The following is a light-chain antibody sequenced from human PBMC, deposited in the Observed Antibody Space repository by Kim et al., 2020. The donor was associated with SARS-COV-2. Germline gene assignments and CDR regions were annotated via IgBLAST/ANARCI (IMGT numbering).Light chain of an antibody. V-gene: IGKV3-20*01. CDR3: QTYHSSPPAWT. CDR1: HSVTSNY. Sequence: EIVLTQSPGTLSLSPGEQATLSCRASHSVTSNYLGWYQQKPGQAPRLLIYGATSRATGIPDRFSGSGSGTDFTLTISRLEPEDFAVYYCQTYHSSPPAWTFGQGTKVDIK. CDR2: GAT. J-gene: IGKJ1*01.